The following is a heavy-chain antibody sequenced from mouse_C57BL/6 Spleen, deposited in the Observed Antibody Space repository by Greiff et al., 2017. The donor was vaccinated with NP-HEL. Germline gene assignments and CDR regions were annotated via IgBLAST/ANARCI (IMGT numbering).Heavy chain of an antibody. J-gene: IGHJ1*03. Sequence: VQLQQSGAELVKPGASVKMSCKASGYTFTSYWITWVKQRPGQGLEWIGDIYPGSGSTNYNEKFKSKATLTVDTSSSPAYMQLSSLTSEDSAVYYCARTVVAPSYWYFDVWGTGTTVTVSS. V-gene: IGHV1-55*01. D-gene: IGHD1-1*01. CDR3: ARTVVAPSYWYFDV. CDR1: GYTFTSYW. CDR2: IYPGSGST.